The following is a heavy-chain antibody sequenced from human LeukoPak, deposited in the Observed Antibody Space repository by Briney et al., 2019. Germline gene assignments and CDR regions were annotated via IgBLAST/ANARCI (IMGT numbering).Heavy chain of an antibody. CDR2: ISGGGDST. CDR1: GFPFSSFP. CDR3: AKDRYSPPYYFDY. J-gene: IGHJ4*02. V-gene: IGHV3-23*01. D-gene: IGHD5-12*01. Sequence: PGGSLRLSCAASGFPFSSFPMSWVRQAPGKGLEWVSGISGGGDSTYYADSVQGRFTISRDHSKNTLYLQMNSLRAEDTAVYCCAKDRYSPPYYFDYGGQGTLVTVSS.